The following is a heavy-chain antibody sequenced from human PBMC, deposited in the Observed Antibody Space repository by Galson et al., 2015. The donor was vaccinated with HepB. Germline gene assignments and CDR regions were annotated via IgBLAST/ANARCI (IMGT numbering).Heavy chain of an antibody. CDR2: IKSKTDGGTT. D-gene: IGHD3-9*01. CDR3: TTVGTYYDILTGRPPYYYMDV. CDR1: GFTFSNAW. J-gene: IGHJ6*03. V-gene: IGHV3-15*01. Sequence: SLRLSCAASGFTFSNAWMSWVRQAPGKGLEWVGRIKSKTDGGTTDYAAPVKGRFTISRDDSKNTLYLQMNSLKTEDTAVYYCTTVGTYYDILTGRPPYYYMDVWGKGTTVTVSS.